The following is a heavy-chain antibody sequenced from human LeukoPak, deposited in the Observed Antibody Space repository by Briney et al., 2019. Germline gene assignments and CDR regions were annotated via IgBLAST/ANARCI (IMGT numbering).Heavy chain of an antibody. CDR2: INTNTGNP. J-gene: IGHJ6*02. CDR3: ARSASSTPVHHRYYGMDV. V-gene: IGHV7-4-1*02. Sequence: ASVKVSCKASGYTFTSYAMYWVRQAPGQGLEWMGWINTNTGNPTYAQGFTGRFVFSLDTSVSTAYLQISSLKAEDTAVYYCARSASSTPVHHRYYGMDVWGQGTTVTVSS. CDR1: GYTFTSYA. D-gene: IGHD2-2*01.